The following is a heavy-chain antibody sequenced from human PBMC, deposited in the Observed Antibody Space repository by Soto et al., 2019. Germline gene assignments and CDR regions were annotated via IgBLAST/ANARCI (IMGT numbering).Heavy chain of an antibody. Sequence: GASVKVSCKASGGTFSSYAISWVRQAPGQGLEWKGGIIPIFGTANYAQKFQGRVTITADESTSTAYMELSSLRSEDTAVYYCARDPTPYYDILTGYYSPREFDYWGQGTLVTVSS. J-gene: IGHJ4*02. D-gene: IGHD3-9*01. CDR3: ARDPTPYYDILTGYYSPREFDY. CDR2: IIPIFGTA. CDR1: GGTFSSYA. V-gene: IGHV1-69*01.